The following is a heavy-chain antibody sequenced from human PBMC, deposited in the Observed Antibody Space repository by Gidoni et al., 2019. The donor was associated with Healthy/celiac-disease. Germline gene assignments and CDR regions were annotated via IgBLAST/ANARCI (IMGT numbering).Heavy chain of an antibody. CDR3: ARHGNYYGSGSYWFDP. Sequence: EVQLVQSGAEVKKPGESLRISCKGSGYSFTSYWISWVRQMPGKVLEWMGRIDPSDSYTNYSPSFQGHVTISADKSISTAYLQWSSLKASDTAMYYCARHGNYYGSGSYWFDPWGQGTLVTVSS. J-gene: IGHJ5*02. V-gene: IGHV5-10-1*03. D-gene: IGHD3-10*01. CDR2: IDPSDSYT. CDR1: GYSFTSYW.